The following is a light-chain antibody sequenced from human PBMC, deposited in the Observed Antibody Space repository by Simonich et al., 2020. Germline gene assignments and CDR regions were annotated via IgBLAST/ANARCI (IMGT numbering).Light chain of an antibody. Sequence: EIVMTQSPATLSVSPGEKATLSCRASQRVSSNLAWYQQKPGQAPRLLIYGASTRATGIPARFSGSGSGTEFTLTISSLEPEDFAVYYCQQRSNWPPTFGQGTKLEIK. V-gene: IGKV3-15*01. J-gene: IGKJ2*01. CDR2: GAS. CDR3: QQRSNWPPT. CDR1: QRVSSN.